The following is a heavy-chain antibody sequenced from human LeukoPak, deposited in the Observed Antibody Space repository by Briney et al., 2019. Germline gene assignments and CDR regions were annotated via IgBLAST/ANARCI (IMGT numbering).Heavy chain of an antibody. Sequence: ASVKVSCKASGYTFTGYYMHWVRQAPGQGLEWMGWINPNSGGTNYAQKFQGRVTMTRDTSISTAYMELSRLRSDDTAVYHCAIHSIAYYYYGMDVWGQGTTVTVSS. CDR3: AIHSIAYYYYGMDV. CDR1: GYTFTGYY. V-gene: IGHV1-2*02. J-gene: IGHJ6*02. D-gene: IGHD2-21*01. CDR2: INPNSGGT.